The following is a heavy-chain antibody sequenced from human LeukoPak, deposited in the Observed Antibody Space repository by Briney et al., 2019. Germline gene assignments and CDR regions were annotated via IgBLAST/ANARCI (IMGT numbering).Heavy chain of an antibody. CDR2: IKQDGSEK. CDR3: AKDRVPAAMSYYYYGVDV. V-gene: IGHV3-7*03. CDR1: GFTFSSYW. Sequence: QPGGSLRLSCAASGFTFSSYWMSWVRQAPGKGLEWVANIKQDGSEKYYVDSVKGRFTISRDNAKNSLYLQMNSLRAEDTALYYCAKDRVPAAMSYYYYGVDVWGQGTTVTVSS. D-gene: IGHD2-2*01. J-gene: IGHJ6*02.